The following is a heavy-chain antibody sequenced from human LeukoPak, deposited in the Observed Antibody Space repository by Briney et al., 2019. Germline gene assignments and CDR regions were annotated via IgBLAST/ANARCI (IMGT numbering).Heavy chain of an antibody. V-gene: IGHV3-23*01. J-gene: IGHJ4*02. Sequence: GGSPRHSSAASGFTFSGYAMSTGRQGPGKGLWWVSAISGSGGSTYYADSVKGRFTISRDNSKNTLYLQMNSLRAEDTAVYYCAKSRIAVANFDYWGQGTLVTVSS. CDR3: AKSRIAVANFDY. CDR2: ISGSGGST. CDR1: GFTFSGYA. D-gene: IGHD6-19*01.